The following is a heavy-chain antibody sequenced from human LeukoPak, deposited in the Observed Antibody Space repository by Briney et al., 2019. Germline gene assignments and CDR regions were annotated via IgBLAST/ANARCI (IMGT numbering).Heavy chain of an antibody. J-gene: IGHJ5*02. CDR1: GGSFSGYY. D-gene: IGHD1-26*01. CDR3: ARGDLGRRSGGFDP. CDR2: INHSGST. Sequence: SETLSLTCAVYGGSFSGYYWSWIRQPPGKGLEWIGEINHSGSTNYNPSLKSRVTISVDTSKNQFSLKLSSVTAADTAVYYCARGDLGRRSGGFDPWGQGTLVAVSS. V-gene: IGHV4-34*01.